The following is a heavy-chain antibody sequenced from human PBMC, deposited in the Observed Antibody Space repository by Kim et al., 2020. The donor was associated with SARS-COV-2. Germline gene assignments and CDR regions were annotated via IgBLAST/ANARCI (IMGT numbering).Heavy chain of an antibody. CDR3: AKVRTPARPRVFDY. V-gene: IGHV3-30*18. J-gene: IGHJ4*02. CDR1: GFTFSSYG. D-gene: IGHD6-6*01. CDR2: ISYDGSNK. Sequence: GGSLRLSCAASGFTFSSYGMHWVRQAPGKGLEWVAVISYDGSNKYYADSVKGRFTISRDNSKNTLYLQMNSLRAEDTAVYYCAKVRTPARPRVFDYWGQG.